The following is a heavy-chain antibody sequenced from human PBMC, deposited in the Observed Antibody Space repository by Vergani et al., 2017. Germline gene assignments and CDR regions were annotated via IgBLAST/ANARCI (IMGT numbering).Heavy chain of an antibody. CDR2: ISYDGSNK. J-gene: IGHJ6*03. CDR3: ARRIGERYCSGGSCHLPEYYYYYYMDV. V-gene: IGHV3-30-3*01. D-gene: IGHD2-15*01. CDR1: GFTFSSYA. Sequence: QVQLVESGGGVVQPGRSLRLSCAASGFTFSSYAMHWVRQAPGKGLEWVAVISYDGSNKYYADSVKGRFTISRDNSKNTLYLQMNSLRAEDTAVYYCARRIGERYCSGGSCHLPEYYYYYYMDVWGKGTTVTVSS.